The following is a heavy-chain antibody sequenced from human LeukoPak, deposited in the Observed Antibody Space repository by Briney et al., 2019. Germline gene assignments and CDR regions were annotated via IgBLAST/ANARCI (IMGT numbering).Heavy chain of an antibody. J-gene: IGHJ5*02. D-gene: IGHD3-9*01. V-gene: IGHV4-61*02. CDR3: ARALDYDILTGYYVNWFDP. Sequence: PSETLSLTCTVSGGSISSGSYYWSWIRQPAGKGLEWIGRIYTSGSTNYNPSLKSRVTISVDTSKNQFSLKLSSVTAADTAVYYCARALDYDILTGYYVNWFDPWGQGTLVTVSS. CDR1: GGSISSGSYY. CDR2: IYTSGST.